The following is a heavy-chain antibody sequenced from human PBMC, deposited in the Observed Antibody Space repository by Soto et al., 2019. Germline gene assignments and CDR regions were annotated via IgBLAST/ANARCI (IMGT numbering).Heavy chain of an antibody. CDR2: IYTGDSDT. D-gene: IGHD6-6*01. CDR1: GYSFTSYW. J-gene: IGHJ6*02. Sequence: GESLKISCKGSGYSFTSYWISWVRQMPGKGREGMRIIYTGDSDTRYSLSSQGQVTISADMSISTAYLQWSILKASDTAFYDLARQKRTAAPRWPSYYYYGIDVCGRGTTVAAAS. V-gene: IGHV5-51*01. CDR3: ARQKRTAAPRWPSYYYYGIDV.